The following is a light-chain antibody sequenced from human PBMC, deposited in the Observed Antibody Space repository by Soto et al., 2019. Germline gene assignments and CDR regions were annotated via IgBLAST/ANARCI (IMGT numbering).Light chain of an antibody. CDR3: CSYSDSSSV. V-gene: IGLV2-23*02. Sequence: QSALTQPASVSGSPGQSITISCTGTSSDFVTYNLVSWYQQHPGKAPKLMIYEVNKRPSGVSNRFSGSKSDNTAFLTISGLQAEDEADYYCCSYSDSSSVFGTGTKLTVL. CDR2: EVN. J-gene: IGLJ1*01. CDR1: SSDFVTYNL.